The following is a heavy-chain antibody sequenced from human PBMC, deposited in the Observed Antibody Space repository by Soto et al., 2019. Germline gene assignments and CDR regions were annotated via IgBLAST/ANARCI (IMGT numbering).Heavy chain of an antibody. J-gene: IGHJ4*02. CDR1: GFTFSSYA. CDR2: ISGSGGST. CDR3: AKDSYYYDSSGRWYFDY. Sequence: GESLKISCAASGFTFSSYAMSWVRQAPGKGLEWVSAISGSGGSTYYADSVKGRFTISRDNSKNTLYLQMNSLRAEDTAVYYCAKDSYYYDSSGRWYFDYWGQGTLVTVSS. V-gene: IGHV3-23*01. D-gene: IGHD3-22*01.